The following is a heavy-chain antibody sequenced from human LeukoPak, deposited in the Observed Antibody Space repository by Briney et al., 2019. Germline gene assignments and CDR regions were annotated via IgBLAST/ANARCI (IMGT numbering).Heavy chain of an antibody. J-gene: IGHJ4*02. CDR1: GYTFASYG. CDR2: ISPYNGNT. D-gene: IGHD3-10*01. V-gene: IGHV1-18*01. Sequence: WASVKVSCKTSGYTFASYGVSWVRQAPGRGLEWMAWISPYNGNTNYAQKLQGRVTLTTDTSTSTAYMELRSLRSDDTAVYYCARHYYGSGTYYHFDSWGQGTLVTVSS. CDR3: ARHYYGSGTYYHFDS.